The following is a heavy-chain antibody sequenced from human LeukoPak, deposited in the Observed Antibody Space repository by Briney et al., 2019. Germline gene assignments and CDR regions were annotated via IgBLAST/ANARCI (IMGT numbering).Heavy chain of an antibody. V-gene: IGHV3-48*04. Sequence: GGPFRFPFPPSGFTFINYPITWVARAPGKGLEWVSYISASGSSIYYADSVKGRFTISRDNAKNSLYLQMNSLRAEDTAVYYCARPWGSWGQGTLVTVSS. D-gene: IGHD7-27*01. CDR1: GFTFINYP. CDR2: ISASGSSI. CDR3: ARPWGS. J-gene: IGHJ5*02.